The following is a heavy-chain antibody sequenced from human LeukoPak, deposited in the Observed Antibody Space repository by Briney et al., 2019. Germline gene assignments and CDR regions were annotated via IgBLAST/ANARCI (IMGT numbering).Heavy chain of an antibody. CDR3: ARGSDYWYRFDP. CDR2: IYTSRTT. J-gene: IGHJ5*02. D-gene: IGHD2-8*02. CDR1: GDSTSSYY. Sequence: SETLSLTCTVSGDSTSSYYWSWIRQPPGKGLEWIGYIYTSRTTNYNPSLKSRVTISVDTSKNQLSLKLSSVTAADTAVYYCARGSDYWYRFDPWGQGTLVTVSS. V-gene: IGHV4-4*09.